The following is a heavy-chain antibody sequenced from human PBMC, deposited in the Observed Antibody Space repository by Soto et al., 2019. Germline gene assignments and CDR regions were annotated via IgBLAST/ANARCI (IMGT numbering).Heavy chain of an antibody. V-gene: IGHV4-4*02. CDR1: GDSISSSNW. D-gene: IGHD3-22*01. CDR2: MFHSGGT. Sequence: NPSETLSLTCAVSGDSISSSNWWSWVRQSPGKGLEWIAEMFHSGGTKYNPSLKSRVTISLDESKNQFSLHLTSVTVADSAVYYCARAGFYESSGDYFWLLHSWGPGIRVTLSS. CDR3: ARAGFYESSGDYFWLLHS. J-gene: IGHJ4*02.